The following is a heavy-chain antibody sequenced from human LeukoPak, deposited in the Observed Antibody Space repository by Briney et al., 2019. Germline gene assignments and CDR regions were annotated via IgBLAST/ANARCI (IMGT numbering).Heavy chain of an antibody. V-gene: IGHV4-4*07. CDR2: IYSKGTT. D-gene: IGHD1-26*01. CDR1: GDSASSFY. J-gene: IGHJ4*02. CDR3: ARLRYTGTSQYYFDS. Sequence: SETLSLTCAVSGDSASSFYWSGVRQSAGKGLEWIGRIYSKGTTKYNLSLKSRVTISLDQSKNQFSLYLSSVTAADTAVCYCARLRYTGTSQYYFDSWGQGFLVTVSS.